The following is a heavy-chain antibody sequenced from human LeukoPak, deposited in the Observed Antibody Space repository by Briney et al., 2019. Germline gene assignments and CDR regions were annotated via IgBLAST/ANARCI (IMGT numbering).Heavy chain of an antibody. CDR1: GYTFTSYG. CDR2: ISAYNGNT. Sequence: ASVKVSCKASGYTFTSYGISWVRQAPGQGLEWMGWISAYNGNTNYAQKLQGRVTMTTDTSTSTAYMELRSLRSDDTAVYYCATRGYDFWSGYYTPNAFDIWGQGTMVTVSS. D-gene: IGHD3-3*01. CDR3: ATRGYDFWSGYYTPNAFDI. V-gene: IGHV1-18*01. J-gene: IGHJ3*02.